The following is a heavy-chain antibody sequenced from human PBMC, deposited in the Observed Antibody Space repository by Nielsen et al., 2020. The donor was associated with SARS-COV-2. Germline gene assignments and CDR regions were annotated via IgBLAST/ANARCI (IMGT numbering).Heavy chain of an antibody. CDR3: AKDTRSGLVRGVITDY. CDR1: GFTFSSYG. J-gene: IGHJ4*02. Sequence: GESLKISCAASGFTFSSYGMHWVRQAPGKGLEWVAVISYDENNKYYSDSVKGRFTISRDNSKNTLYLQMNSLRAEDTAVYYCAKDTRSGLVRGVITDYWGQGTLVTVSS. CDR2: ISYDENNK. D-gene: IGHD3-10*01. V-gene: IGHV3-30*18.